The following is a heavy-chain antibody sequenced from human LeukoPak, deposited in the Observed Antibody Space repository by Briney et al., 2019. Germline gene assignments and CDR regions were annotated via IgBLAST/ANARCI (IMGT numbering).Heavy chain of an antibody. V-gene: IGHV3-30*18. CDR3: ANPAVAGLQGDY. CDR2: ISYDGSNK. Sequence: GRSLRLPCAASGFTFSSYGMHWVRQAPGKGLEWVAVISYDGSNKYYADSVKGRFTISRDNSKNTLYLQMNSLRAEDTAVYYCANPAVAGLQGDYWGQGTLVTVSS. J-gene: IGHJ4*02. CDR1: GFTFSSYG. D-gene: IGHD6-19*01.